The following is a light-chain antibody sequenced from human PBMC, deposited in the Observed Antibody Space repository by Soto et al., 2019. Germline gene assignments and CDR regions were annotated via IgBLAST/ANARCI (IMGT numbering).Light chain of an antibody. CDR2: SND. CDR1: SPNIESNT. CDR3: AAWDDRLNGYV. V-gene: IGLV1-44*01. Sequence: QSVLTQPPSASGTPGQRVTISCSGSSPNIESNTVTWYQQLPGTAPKLVIYSNDHRPSGVPHRFSGSTSGTSASLAIRGLQSEDEGDYYCAAWDDRLNGYVFGGGTKVTVL. J-gene: IGLJ1*01.